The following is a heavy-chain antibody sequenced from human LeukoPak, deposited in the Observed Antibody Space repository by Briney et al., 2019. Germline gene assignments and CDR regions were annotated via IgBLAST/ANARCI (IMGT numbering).Heavy chain of an antibody. CDR1: GFPVSSNY. V-gene: IGHV3-53*01. J-gene: IGHJ4*02. Sequence: PGGALALSCAASGFPVSSNYISGVRQAPGKGLEGVSMLFSDGTTSYADSVKGRFSISRDSSKNTMYLQMNSLRAEDTAVYYCARDHQPGIGIDYWGQGTLVTVSP. D-gene: IGHD3-10*01. CDR2: LFSDGTT. CDR3: ARDHQPGIGIDY.